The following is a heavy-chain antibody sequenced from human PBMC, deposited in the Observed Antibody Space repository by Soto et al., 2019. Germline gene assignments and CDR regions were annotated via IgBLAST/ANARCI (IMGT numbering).Heavy chain of an antibody. J-gene: IGHJ1*01. D-gene: IGHD4-17*01. CDR3: ARARVANDYVGFFQH. CDR1: GFTFSSYW. CDR2: IKSDGSST. Sequence: PGGSLRLSCAASGFTFSSYWMHWVRQAPGKGLMWVSRIKSDGSSTAYADSVKGRFTISRDNAKNTLYLQMNSLRAEDTAVYYCARARVANDYVGFFQHWGQGT. V-gene: IGHV3-74*01.